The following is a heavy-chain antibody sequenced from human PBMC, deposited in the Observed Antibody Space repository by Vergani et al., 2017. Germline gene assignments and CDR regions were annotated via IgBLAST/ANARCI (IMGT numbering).Heavy chain of an antibody. J-gene: IGHJ4*01. CDR3: VKEKIDLGSYFFDS. V-gene: IGHV3-23*04. CDR1: GFTFEEHG. CDR2: ISGPGLST. Sequence: EVQLVESGGGLVQPGRSLRLSCAASGFTFEEHGMHWVRQAPGKGLEWVSSISGPGLSTYYADSVKGRFSISRDNSKNTVFLQMHSLRAEDTAIYYCVKEKIDLGSYFFDSWGHGILVTVSS. D-gene: IGHD2/OR15-2a*01.